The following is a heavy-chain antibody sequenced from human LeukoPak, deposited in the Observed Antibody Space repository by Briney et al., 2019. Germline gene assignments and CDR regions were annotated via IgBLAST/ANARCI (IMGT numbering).Heavy chain of an antibody. J-gene: IGHJ5*02. Sequence: SETLSLTCAVYGGSFSGYYWSWIRQPPGKGLEWIGEINHSGSTNYNPSLKSRVTISVDTSKNQFSLKLSPVTAADTAVYYCARVDKSSSWYRNWFDPWGQGALVTVSS. D-gene: IGHD6-13*01. CDR3: ARVDKSSSWYRNWFDP. CDR2: INHSGST. V-gene: IGHV4-34*01. CDR1: GGSFSGYY.